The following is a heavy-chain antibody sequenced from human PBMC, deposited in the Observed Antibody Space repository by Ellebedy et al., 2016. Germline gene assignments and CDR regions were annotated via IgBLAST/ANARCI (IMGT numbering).Heavy chain of an antibody. CDR1: GYSFTDYW. V-gene: IGHV5-51*01. D-gene: IGHD2-2*01. CDR2: IYPGDSDT. Sequence: GGSLRLXXKGSGYSFTDYWIGWVRQMPGKGLEYMGIIYPGDSDTRYSPSFQGQVTISADKSISTAYLQWSSLKASDTAMYYCARQAAILSADGMDVWGQGTTVTVSS. CDR3: ARQAAILSADGMDV. J-gene: IGHJ6*02.